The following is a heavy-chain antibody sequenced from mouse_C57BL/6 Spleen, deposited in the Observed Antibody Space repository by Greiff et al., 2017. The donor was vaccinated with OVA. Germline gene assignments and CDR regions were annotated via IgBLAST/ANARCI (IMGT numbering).Heavy chain of an antibody. CDR1: GYAFSSSW. D-gene: IGHD3-2*02. Sequence: QVQLQQSGPELVKPGASVKISCKASGYAFSSSWMNWVKQRPGKGLEWIGRIYPGDGDTNYNGKFKGKATLTADKSSSTAYMQLSSLTSEDSAVYFCARWSSGFPYYFDYWGQGTTLTVSS. CDR2: IYPGDGDT. V-gene: IGHV1-82*01. J-gene: IGHJ2*01. CDR3: ARWSSGFPYYFDY.